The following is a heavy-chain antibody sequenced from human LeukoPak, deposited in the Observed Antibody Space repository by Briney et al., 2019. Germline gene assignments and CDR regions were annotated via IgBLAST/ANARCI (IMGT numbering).Heavy chain of an antibody. CDR2: INPNSGGT. Sequence: ASVKVPCKASGYTFTGYYMHWVRQAPGQGLEWMGWINPNSGGTNYAQKFQGRVTMTRDTSISTAYMELSRLRSDDTAVYYCARGIARDGYNWENWFDPWGQGTLVTVSS. V-gene: IGHV1-2*02. CDR3: ARGIARDGYNWENWFDP. J-gene: IGHJ5*02. CDR1: GYTFTGYY. D-gene: IGHD5-24*01.